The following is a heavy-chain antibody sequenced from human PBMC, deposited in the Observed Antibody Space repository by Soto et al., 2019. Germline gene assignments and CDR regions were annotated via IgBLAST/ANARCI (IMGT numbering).Heavy chain of an antibody. Sequence: QLQLQETGPGLVKPSETLSLTCTVSGGSITSSSYYWDWIRQPPGKGLEWIGSIYYIGSTYYNPYPERRVTRSVDTPKNQFSLKVSSVTAADTAVYYCARHDAFGVVIYGMDVLGQGTTVTVSS. CDR1: GGSITSSSYY. D-gene: IGHD3-3*01. V-gene: IGHV4-39*01. J-gene: IGHJ6*02. CDR3: ARHDAFGVVIYGMDV. CDR2: IYYIGST.